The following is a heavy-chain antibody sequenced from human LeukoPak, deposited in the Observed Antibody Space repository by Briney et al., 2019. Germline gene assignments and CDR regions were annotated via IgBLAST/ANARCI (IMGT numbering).Heavy chain of an antibody. CDR2: ISSSGGST. D-gene: IGHD5/OR15-5a*01. CDR1: GVIFCTYT. J-gene: IGHJ4*02. CDR3: AKAAVYHDSCPDS. Sequence: GGSLRLSCAASGVIFCTYTMNWVRQAPGQGLEWVSSISSSGGSTYYADSVKGRFTISRDNTKNTLYLQVNSLRAEDTAVYYCAKAAVYHDSCPDSWGQGTLVTVSS. V-gene: IGHV3-23*01.